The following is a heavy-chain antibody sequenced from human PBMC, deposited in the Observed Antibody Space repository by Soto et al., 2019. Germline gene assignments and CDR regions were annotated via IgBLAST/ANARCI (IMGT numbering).Heavy chain of an antibody. CDR2: INPNSGGT. Sequence: QVQLVQSGAEVKKPGASVKVSCKASGYTFTGYYMHWVRQAPGQGLEWMGWINPNSGGTNYAQKFQGWVTMTRDTSISTAYMELSRLRSDDTAVYYCARAPTTDCTNGVCYKPPRFDYWGQGTLVTVSS. CDR3: ARAPTTDCTNGVCYKPPRFDY. J-gene: IGHJ4*02. CDR1: GYTFTGYY. D-gene: IGHD2-8*01. V-gene: IGHV1-2*04.